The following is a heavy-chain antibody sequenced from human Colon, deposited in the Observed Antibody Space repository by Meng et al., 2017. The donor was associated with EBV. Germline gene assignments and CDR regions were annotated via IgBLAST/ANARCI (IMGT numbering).Heavy chain of an antibody. J-gene: IGHJ4*02. Sequence: QVEPPPGGAGLLKPPETPSPPCLFSGGAFSDSYWTWIRQPPGKGLEWIGEINHVGSTTYHPSLKSRVTISVDTSKNQFSLKLSSVTAADAAVYYCASSDCSGGTCYLDCWGQGTLVTVSS. CDR3: ASSDCSGGTCYLDC. D-gene: IGHD2-15*01. CDR2: INHVGST. CDR1: GGAFSDSY. V-gene: IGHV4-34*01.